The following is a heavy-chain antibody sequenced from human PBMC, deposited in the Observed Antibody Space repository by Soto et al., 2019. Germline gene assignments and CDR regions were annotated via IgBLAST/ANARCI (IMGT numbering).Heavy chain of an antibody. Sequence: QVQLQESGPGLVKPSQTLSLTCTVSGGSISSGGYYWSWIRQHPGKGLEWIGYIYYSGSTYYNPSFKTLVTISVDASKNQLSLERSSVTAADTAGYYRARAPLNWGHGTLVTVSS. CDR1: GGSISSGGYY. CDR2: IYYSGST. CDR3: ARAPLN. J-gene: IGHJ4*01. V-gene: IGHV4-31*01.